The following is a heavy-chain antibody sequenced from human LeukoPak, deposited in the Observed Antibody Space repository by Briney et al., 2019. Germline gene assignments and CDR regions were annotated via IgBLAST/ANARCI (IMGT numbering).Heavy chain of an antibody. Sequence: GESLKISFKGSGYRFTSYWIGWVRQVPGKGLEWMGIIYPGDSDTRYSPSFQGQVTISADKSISTAYLQWSSLKASDTAMYYCARSCRDGYRDFDYWGQGTLVTVSS. CDR3: ARSCRDGYRDFDY. J-gene: IGHJ4*02. D-gene: IGHD5-24*01. CDR2: IYPGDSDT. V-gene: IGHV5-51*01. CDR1: GYRFTSYW.